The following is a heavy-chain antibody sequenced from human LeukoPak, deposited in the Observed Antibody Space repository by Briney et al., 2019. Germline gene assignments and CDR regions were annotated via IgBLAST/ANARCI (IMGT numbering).Heavy chain of an antibody. D-gene: IGHD6-13*01. CDR3: ASAAAAGTSFDY. J-gene: IGHJ4*02. CDR2: IYHSGST. Sequence: SETLSLTCAVSGGSISSSNWWSWVRQPPGKGLEWIGEIYHSGSTYYNPSLKSRVTISVDKSKNQFSLKLSSVTAADTAVYYCASAAAAGTSFDYWGQGTLVTVST. CDR1: GGSISSSNW. V-gene: IGHV4-4*02.